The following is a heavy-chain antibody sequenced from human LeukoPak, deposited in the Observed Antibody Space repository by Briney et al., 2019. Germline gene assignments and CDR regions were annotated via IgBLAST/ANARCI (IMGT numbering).Heavy chain of an antibody. J-gene: IGHJ5*02. CDR1: GGSMSSYY. CDR3: ARDLGYSYGYRFDP. D-gene: IGHD5-18*01. CDR2: IYYSGST. Sequence: SETLSLTCTVSGGSMSSYYWSWIRQPPGKGLEWIGHIYYSGSTNYNPSLKSRVTISVDTSKKQFSLKVRSVTATDTAVYYCARDLGYSYGYRFDPWGQRTLVTVSS. V-gene: IGHV4-59*01.